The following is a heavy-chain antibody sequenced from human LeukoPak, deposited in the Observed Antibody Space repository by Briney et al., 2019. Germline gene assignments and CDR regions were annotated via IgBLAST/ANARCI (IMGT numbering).Heavy chain of an antibody. CDR1: GYTIRSYA. CDR2: INVYNGYT. CDR3: ARVECSSTTCYDDY. Sequence: GASVKVSCKTSGYTIRSYAISWVRQAPGQGLERMGWINVYNGYTNYARNFQGRVTMTTDTSTSTAYMEVRSLRSDDTAVYYCARVECSSTTCYDDYWGQGTLVIVSS. D-gene: IGHD2-2*01. V-gene: IGHV1-18*01. J-gene: IGHJ4*02.